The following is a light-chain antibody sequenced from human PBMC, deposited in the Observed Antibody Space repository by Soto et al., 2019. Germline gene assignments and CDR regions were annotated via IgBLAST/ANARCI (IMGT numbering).Light chain of an antibody. CDR1: QSISSY. V-gene: IGKV1-39*01. CDR2: AAS. Sequence: IQMTQYPSSLSASVGDRVTITCRARQSISSYVNWYQQKQGKAPKLLIYAASSLQSGVPSRFSGSGSGTDFTLTSSSLQPEDFATYYCQQSYSTPHTFGQGTKVEIK. CDR3: QQSYSTPHT. J-gene: IGKJ1*01.